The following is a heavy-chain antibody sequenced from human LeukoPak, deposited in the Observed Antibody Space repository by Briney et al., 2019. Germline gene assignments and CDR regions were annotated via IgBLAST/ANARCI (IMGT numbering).Heavy chain of an antibody. J-gene: IGHJ3*02. V-gene: IGHV3-33*01. CDR2: IWYDGSNK. Sequence: GGSLRLSCAASGFTFSSYGMHWVSQAPGKGLEWVAVIWYDGSNKYYADSVKGRFTISRDNSKNTLYLQMNSLRAEDTAVYYCARKGDYYDSSGSAFFDIWGQGTMVTVSS. D-gene: IGHD3-22*01. CDR1: GFTFSSYG. CDR3: ARKGDYYDSSGSAFFDI.